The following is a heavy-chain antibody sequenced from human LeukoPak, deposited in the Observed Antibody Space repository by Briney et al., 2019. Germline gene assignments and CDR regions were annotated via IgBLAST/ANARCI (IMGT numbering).Heavy chain of an antibody. CDR1: GSTLSSYG. Sequence: QSGRSLRLSCAASGSTLSSYGMHWVRQAPGKGLEWVALISYDGSNKYYADSVKGRFTISRDNSKNTLYLQMNSLRAEDTAVYYCAKEVDTAIFLIDYWGQGTLVTVSS. D-gene: IGHD5-18*01. CDR2: ISYDGSNK. J-gene: IGHJ4*02. V-gene: IGHV3-30*18. CDR3: AKEVDTAIFLIDY.